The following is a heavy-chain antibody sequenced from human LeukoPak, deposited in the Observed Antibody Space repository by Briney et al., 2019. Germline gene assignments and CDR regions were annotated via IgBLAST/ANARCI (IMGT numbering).Heavy chain of an antibody. CDR1: GGSFSGYY. J-gene: IGHJ4*02. D-gene: IGHD4-23*01. Sequence: PSETLSLTCVVYGGSFSGYYWSWIRQPPGKGLEWIGEINHSGSTNYNPSLKSRVTISVDTSKNQFSLKLSSVTAADTAVYYCARGDYGGKNDWGQGTLVTVSS. V-gene: IGHV4-34*01. CDR3: ARGDYGGKND. CDR2: INHSGST.